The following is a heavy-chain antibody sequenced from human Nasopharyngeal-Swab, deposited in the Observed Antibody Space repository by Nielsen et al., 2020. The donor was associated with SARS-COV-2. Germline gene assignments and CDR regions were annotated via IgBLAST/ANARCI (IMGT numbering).Heavy chain of an antibody. V-gene: IGHV3-7*03. D-gene: IGHD5-12*01. Sequence: GGSLRLSCVVSGFTFSDHWMNWVRQAPGKGLEWVANIKPDGSEKYYVDSVKGRFTISRDNAKNSLYLQMNTLRAEDTALYHCARVRYSGYDSGLDVWGQGTTVTVSS. CDR2: IKPDGSEK. J-gene: IGHJ6*02. CDR1: GFTFSDHW. CDR3: ARVRYSGYDSGLDV.